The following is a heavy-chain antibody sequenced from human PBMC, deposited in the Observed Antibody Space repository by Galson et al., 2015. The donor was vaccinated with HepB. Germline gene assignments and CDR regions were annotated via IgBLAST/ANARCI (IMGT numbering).Heavy chain of an antibody. Sequence: SETLSLTCAVYGGSFSGYYWSWIRQPPGKGLEWIGEINHSGSTNYNPSLKSRVTISVDTSKNQFSLKLSSVTAADTAVYYCARVKAPGIAAAGRRRWFDPWGQGTLVTVSS. CDR3: ARVKAPGIAAAGRRRWFDP. D-gene: IGHD6-13*01. V-gene: IGHV4-34*01. CDR2: INHSGST. CDR1: GGSFSGYY. J-gene: IGHJ5*02.